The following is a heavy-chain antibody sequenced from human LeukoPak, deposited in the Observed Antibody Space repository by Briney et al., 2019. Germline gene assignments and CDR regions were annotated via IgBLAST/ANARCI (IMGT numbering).Heavy chain of an antibody. D-gene: IGHD3-3*01. Sequence: GSLRLSCAASGFTFSSYAMHWVRQAPGKGLEWVAAISYDGSNKYYADSVKGRFTISRDNSKNTLYLQMNSLRVEDTAVYYCAKDEAYYDFWSSGRYYYYMDVWGEGTTVTVSS. CDR2: ISYDGSNK. J-gene: IGHJ6*03. CDR3: AKDEAYYDFWSSGRYYYYMDV. CDR1: GFTFSSYA. V-gene: IGHV3-30-3*01.